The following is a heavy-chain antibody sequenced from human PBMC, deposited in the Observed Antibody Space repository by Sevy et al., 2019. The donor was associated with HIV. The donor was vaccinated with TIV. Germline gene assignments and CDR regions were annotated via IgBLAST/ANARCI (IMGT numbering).Heavy chain of an antibody. CDR1: GFTFSEAW. CDR2: IKSKTDAATR. CDR3: AAGTGTSDFDY. Sequence: GGSLRLSCAASGFTFSEAWMSWVHQAPGKGLEWVGRIKSKTDAATRDFAAPVRGRFSISRDDSANTVYLVMNNLKPEDTGVYYCAAGTGTSDFDYWGQGTLVTVSS. D-gene: IGHD1-7*01. V-gene: IGHV3-15*01. J-gene: IGHJ4*02.